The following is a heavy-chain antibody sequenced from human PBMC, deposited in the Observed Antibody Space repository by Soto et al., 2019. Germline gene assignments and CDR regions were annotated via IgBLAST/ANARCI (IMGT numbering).Heavy chain of an antibody. CDR2: IYYSGST. CDR1: GGSISSGGYY. J-gene: IGHJ5*02. CDR3: ARSIQLPNWFDP. Sequence: QVQLQESGPGLVKPSQTLSLTCTVSGGSISSGGYYWSCIRQHPGKGLEWIGYIYYSGSTYYNPSLKSRVTISVDTSKNHFSLKLSSVTAADTAVYYCARSIQLPNWFDPWGQGTLVTVSS. V-gene: IGHV4-31*03. D-gene: IGHD5-18*01.